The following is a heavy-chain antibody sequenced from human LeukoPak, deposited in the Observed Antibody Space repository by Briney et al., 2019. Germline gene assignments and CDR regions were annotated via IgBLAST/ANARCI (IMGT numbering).Heavy chain of an antibody. CDR3: AREAIHKFDY. CDR2: IHYSGST. CDR1: GGSISSGDYY. Sequence: SETLSLTCSVSGGSISSGDYYWSWIRQPPGKRLECIGYIHYSGSTYYYPSLRSRVTISVDTSKNQFSLNLSSVTAADTAVYYCAREAIHKFDYWGQGSLVTVSS. V-gene: IGHV4-30-4*01. J-gene: IGHJ4*02.